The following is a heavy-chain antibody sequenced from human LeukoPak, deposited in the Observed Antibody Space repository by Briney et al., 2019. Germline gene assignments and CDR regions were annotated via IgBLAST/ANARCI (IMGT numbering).Heavy chain of an antibody. D-gene: IGHD5-12*01. V-gene: IGHV3-72*01. J-gene: IGHJ6*02. Sequence: PGGSLRLSCAASGFTFSDQYMDWVRQAPGKGLEWVGRIRNKPDSYATEYSASVKGRFTISRDDSKNSLYLQMNSLKTEDTAVYYCARAGGYDSNYYYGMDVWGQGTTVTVSS. CDR2: IRNKPDSYAT. CDR1: GFTFSDQY. CDR3: ARAGGYDSNYYYGMDV.